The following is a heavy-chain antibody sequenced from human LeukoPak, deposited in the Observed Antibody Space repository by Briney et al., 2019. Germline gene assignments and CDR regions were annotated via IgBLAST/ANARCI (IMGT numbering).Heavy chain of an antibody. CDR3: AKGARELTNYYGSGSYYPSDAFDI. D-gene: IGHD3-10*01. Sequence: GGSLRLSCAASGFTFSTYGMNWVRQAPGKGLEWVAFIRYDGTNEYYADSVKGRFTISRDSSKNTLDLQMNSLRAEDTAVYYCAKGARELTNYYGSGSYYPSDAFDIWGQGTMVTVSS. V-gene: IGHV3-30*02. CDR2: IRYDGTNE. J-gene: IGHJ3*02. CDR1: GFTFSTYG.